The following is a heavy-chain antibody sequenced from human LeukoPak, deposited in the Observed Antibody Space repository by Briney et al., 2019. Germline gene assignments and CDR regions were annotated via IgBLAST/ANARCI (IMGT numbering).Heavy chain of an antibody. CDR1: GFTFSSYG. J-gene: IGHJ4*02. Sequence: GGSLRLSCAASGFTFSSYGMHWVRQAPGKGLEWVAVIWYDGSNKYYADSVKGRFTISRDNSKNTMYLLMNSLRAKDTAVYYCARDRGVPAATAFDYWGQGTLVTVSS. V-gene: IGHV3-33*01. CDR2: IWYDGSNK. CDR3: ARDRGVPAATAFDY. D-gene: IGHD2-2*01.